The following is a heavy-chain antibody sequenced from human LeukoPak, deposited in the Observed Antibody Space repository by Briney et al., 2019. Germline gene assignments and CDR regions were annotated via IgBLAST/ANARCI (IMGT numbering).Heavy chain of an antibody. J-gene: IGHJ5*02. D-gene: IGHD2-2*01. V-gene: IGHV1-18*01. CDR2: ISAYNGNT. CDR1: GYTFTSYG. Sequence: ASVKVSCKASGYTFTSYGISWVRQAPGQGLEWMGWISAYNGNTNYALKVQGRVTMTTDTSTSTAYMELRSLRSDDTAMYYCAGDPLPYQLLSDNWFDPWGQGTLVTVSS. CDR3: AGDPLPYQLLSDNWFDP.